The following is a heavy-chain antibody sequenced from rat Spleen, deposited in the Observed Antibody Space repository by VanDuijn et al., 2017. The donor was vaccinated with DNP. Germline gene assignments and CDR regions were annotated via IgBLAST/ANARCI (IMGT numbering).Heavy chain of an antibody. V-gene: IGHV5-22*01. CDR3: ARWGYTTNYYSKWYFDL. CDR2: ISYEGSST. J-gene: IGHJ1*01. Sequence: EVQLVESGGGLVQPGRSLKLSCAASGFTFSNYYMAWVRQAPKKGLEWVASISYEGSSTYYGDSVKGRFTISRDNTKNTLYLQMNSLRSEDTATYYCARWGYTTNYYSKWYFDLWGPGTMVTVSS. D-gene: IGHD1-6*01. CDR1: GFTFSNYY.